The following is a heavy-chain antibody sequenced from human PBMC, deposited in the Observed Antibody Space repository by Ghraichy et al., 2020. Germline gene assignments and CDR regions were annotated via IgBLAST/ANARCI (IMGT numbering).Heavy chain of an antibody. V-gene: IGHV4-34*01. Sequence: SETLSLTCVVSGGSFIDYYWTWIRQAPGKGLEWIGEVNHAGSAKYTPSLESRLTISLDTANNQFSLKLNSVTAADTAVYYCARQQSRGPRDGSRGYRLAYVPYALDVWGQGTTVTVSS. CDR1: GGSFIDYY. D-gene: IGHD5-18*01. CDR2: VNHAGSA. CDR3: ARQQSRGPRDGSRGYRLAYVPYALDV. J-gene: IGHJ6*02.